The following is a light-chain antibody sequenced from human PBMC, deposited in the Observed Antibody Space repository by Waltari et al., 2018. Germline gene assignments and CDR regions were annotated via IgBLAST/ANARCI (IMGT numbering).Light chain of an antibody. Sequence: DIQLTQSPTTLSASIGDRVTITCRASQRIGDWLAWYQQKPGKAPKLLVQRAATLENGVPSRFSGRESGTEFTLTINNLQPDDFATYFCHQYLSSSTVGAGTTVDFK. CDR1: QRIGDW. J-gene: IGKJ3*01. V-gene: IGKV1-5*03. CDR2: RAA. CDR3: HQYLSSST.